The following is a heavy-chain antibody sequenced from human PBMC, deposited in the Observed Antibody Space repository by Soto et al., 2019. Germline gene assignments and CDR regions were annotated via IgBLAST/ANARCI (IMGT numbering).Heavy chain of an antibody. CDR2: IYYSGST. D-gene: IGHD2-15*01. V-gene: IGHV4-59*08. Sequence: SETLSLTCTVSGGSISSYYWSWIRQPPGKGLEWIGYIYYSGSTNYNPSLKSRVTISVDTSKNQFSLKLSSVTAADTAVYYCARHGDAPDIVVVVAALDVWGKGTTVTVSS. CDR1: GGSISSYY. CDR3: ARHGDAPDIVVVVAALDV. J-gene: IGHJ6*04.